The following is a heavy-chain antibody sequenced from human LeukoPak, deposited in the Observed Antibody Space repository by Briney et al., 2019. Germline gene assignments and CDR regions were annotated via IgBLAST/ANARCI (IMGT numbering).Heavy chain of an antibody. CDR3: AKGAVTMLKNWYLDL. CDR2: ISYDGTRP. Sequence: GGSLRLSCAASGFTLSNYGIHWVRQAPGKGLEWVAVISYDGTRPYYTDSVKGHFTISRDNSKNTVYLQMSTLRADDTAVYYCAKGAVTMLKNWYLDLWGRGTLVTVSS. J-gene: IGHJ2*01. CDR1: GFTLSNYG. V-gene: IGHV3-30*18. D-gene: IGHD4-17*01.